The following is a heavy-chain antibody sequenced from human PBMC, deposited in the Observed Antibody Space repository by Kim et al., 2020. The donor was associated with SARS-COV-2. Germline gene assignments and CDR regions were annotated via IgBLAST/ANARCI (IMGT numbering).Heavy chain of an antibody. CDR2: INQSGST. Sequence: SETLSLTCAVYGGSFSGYYWSWIRQPPGKGLEWVGEINQSGSTKYNPSLKSRVTISINTSKNQFSLKLSSLTAADTAVFYCAAGDYFDNLGEGTLVTVSS. CDR3: AAGDYFDN. D-gene: IGHD1-26*01. J-gene: IGHJ4*02. CDR1: GGSFSGYY. V-gene: IGHV4-34*01.